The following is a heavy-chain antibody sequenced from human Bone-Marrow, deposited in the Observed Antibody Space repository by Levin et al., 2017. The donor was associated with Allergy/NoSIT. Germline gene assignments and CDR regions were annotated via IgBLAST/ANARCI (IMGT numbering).Heavy chain of an antibody. CDR2: ISTSSSYI. Sequence: PGGSLRLSCEVSGFTLSRHNINWVRQAPGKGLEWVSSISTSSSYIYYSDSVKGRFTISRSNAKRSVFLQMKSLRADDTAVYYCARGMQGVASSDDALDVWGPGTTVSVSS. D-gene: IGHD5-12*01. CDR3: ARGMQGVASSDDALDV. J-gene: IGHJ3*01. CDR1: GFTLSRHN. V-gene: IGHV3-21*01.